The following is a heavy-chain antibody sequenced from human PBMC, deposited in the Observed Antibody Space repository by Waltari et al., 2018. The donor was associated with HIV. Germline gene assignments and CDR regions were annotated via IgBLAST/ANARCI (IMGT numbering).Heavy chain of an antibody. CDR2: ISWDGGST. CDR3: STYGDSEAFDI. Sequence: EVQLVESGGVVVQPGGSMRLSSAASGFTFDDYVMHWGRQAPGKGLEWVSLISWDGGSTYYADSVKGRFTISRDNSKNSLYLQMNSLRAEDTALYYCSTYGDSEAFDIWGQGTMVTVSS. J-gene: IGHJ3*02. CDR1: GFTFDDYV. V-gene: IGHV3-43D*03. D-gene: IGHD4-17*01.